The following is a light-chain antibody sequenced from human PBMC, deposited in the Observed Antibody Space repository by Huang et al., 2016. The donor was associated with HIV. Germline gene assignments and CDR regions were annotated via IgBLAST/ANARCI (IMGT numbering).Light chain of an antibody. V-gene: IGKV3-11*01. Sequence: EIVLTQSPAPLSLSPGERATLSCRASQSVSTFLAWYQQKPGQAPRLLIYDASNRATGIPARFGVSGSGTDFTLTISSLEPEDFAVYYCQQRSNTFGQGTRLEIK. J-gene: IGKJ2*01. CDR3: QQRSNT. CDR2: DAS. CDR1: QSVSTF.